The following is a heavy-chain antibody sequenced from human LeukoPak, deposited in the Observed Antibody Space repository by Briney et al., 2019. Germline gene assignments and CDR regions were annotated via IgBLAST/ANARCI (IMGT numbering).Heavy chain of an antibody. Sequence: PGGSLRLSCAASGFTFSTYTMTWVRQAPGKGLDWVSSISISSTFIYYLDSVKGRFTISRDNSKHTLFLQMDSLQPADTAMYFCAKGAGYNFYYMDVWGKGTMVSVSS. D-gene: IGHD5-24*01. CDR3: AKGAGYNFYYMDV. CDR1: GFTFSTYT. J-gene: IGHJ6*03. V-gene: IGHV3-21*01. CDR2: ISISSTFI.